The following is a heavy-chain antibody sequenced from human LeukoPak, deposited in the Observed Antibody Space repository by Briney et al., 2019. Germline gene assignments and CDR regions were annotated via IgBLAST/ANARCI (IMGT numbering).Heavy chain of an antibody. CDR1: GYTFTSYG. V-gene: IGHV1-18*01. D-gene: IGHD4-17*01. J-gene: IGHJ5*02. Sequence: GASVKVSCKASGYTFTSYGISWVRQAPGQGLEWMGWISAYNGNTNYAQKLQGRVTMTTDTSTSTAYMELRSLRSDDTAVYYCAREGDCGDYGGNWFDPWGQGTLVTVSS. CDR2: ISAYNGNT. CDR3: AREGDCGDYGGNWFDP.